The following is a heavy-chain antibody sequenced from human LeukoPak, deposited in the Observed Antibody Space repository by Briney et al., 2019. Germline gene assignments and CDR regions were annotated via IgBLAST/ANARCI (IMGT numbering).Heavy chain of an antibody. CDR3: VKKFSSAWPCFDY. J-gene: IGHJ4*02. D-gene: IGHD6-19*01. CDR1: GFPFNAND. Sequence: PGGSLRLSCAASGFPFNANDRSWVRQAPGKGLEWVSAIGGRDGGTYYADSVKGRFTISRDNSKNTLYLQLNSLRPEGTGLYYCVKKFSSAWPCFDYWGRGGLVTVSS. CDR2: IGGRDGGT. V-gene: IGHV3-23*01.